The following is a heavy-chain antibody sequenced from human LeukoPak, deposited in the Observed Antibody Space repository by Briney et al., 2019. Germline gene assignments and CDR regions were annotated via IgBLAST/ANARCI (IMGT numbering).Heavy chain of an antibody. Sequence: GGSLRLSCVASGFXFSDYYISWIRQAPGKGLEWVSYISSSSDYTNYADSARGRFTISRDNAKNSLYLQMNSLRAEDTAVYYCARPPYSSSWDPGWFDPWGQGTLITVSS. D-gene: IGHD6-13*01. CDR1: GFXFSDYY. CDR3: ARPPYSSSWDPGWFDP. J-gene: IGHJ5*02. V-gene: IGHV3-11*06. CDR2: ISSSSDYT.